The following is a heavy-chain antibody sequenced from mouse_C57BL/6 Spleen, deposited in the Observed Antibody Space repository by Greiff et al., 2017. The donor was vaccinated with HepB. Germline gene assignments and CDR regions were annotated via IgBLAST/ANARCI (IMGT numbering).Heavy chain of an antibody. Sequence: QVQLQQPGAELVMPGASVKLSCKASGYTFTSYWMHWVKQRPGQGLEWIGEIDPSDSYTNYNQKFKGKSTLTVDKSSSTAYMQLSSLTSEDSAVYYCARGSSGYPWFAYWGHGTLVTVSA. CDR2: IDPSDSYT. J-gene: IGHJ3*01. CDR1: GYTFTSYW. V-gene: IGHV1-69*01. CDR3: ARGSSGYPWFAY. D-gene: IGHD3-2*02.